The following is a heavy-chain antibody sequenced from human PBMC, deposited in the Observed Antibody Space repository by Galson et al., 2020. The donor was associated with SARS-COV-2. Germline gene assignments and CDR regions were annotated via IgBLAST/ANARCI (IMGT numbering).Heavy chain of an antibody. J-gene: IGHJ4*02. V-gene: IGHV2-70*11. CDR3: ARVYSGYVGLDY. D-gene: IGHD5-12*01. CDR1: VFPLSTSGMC. CDR2: IDRDDDK. Sequence: SGPTLVKPTQTLTLTCTFSVFPLSTSGMCVSWIRQPPGKSLEWLPRIDRDDDKYYSTSLKTRLTISKDTSKNQVVLTMTNMDPVDTATYYCARVYSGYVGLDYWGQGTLVTVSS.